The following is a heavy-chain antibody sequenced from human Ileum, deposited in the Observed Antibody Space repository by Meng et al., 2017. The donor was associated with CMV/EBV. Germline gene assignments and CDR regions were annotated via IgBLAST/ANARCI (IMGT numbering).Heavy chain of an antibody. J-gene: IGHJ5*02. CDR1: SSGSYY. CDR3: ARASRSITIFGVVQTGFDP. V-gene: IGHV4-61*01. D-gene: IGHD3-3*01. Sequence: SSGSYYLSWIREPAGKGLEWIEYIYYSGSTNYTPSRKSRVTISVDTSKNQFSLKLSSVTAADTAVYYCARASRSITIFGVVQTGFDPWGQGTLVTVSS. CDR2: IYYSGST.